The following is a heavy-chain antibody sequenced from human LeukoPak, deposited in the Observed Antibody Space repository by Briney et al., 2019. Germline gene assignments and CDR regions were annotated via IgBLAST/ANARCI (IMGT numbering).Heavy chain of an antibody. J-gene: IGHJ4*02. CDR2: INQSGST. Sequence: KPSETLSLTCAVYGGSFSGYSWSWIRQPPGKGLEWIGEINQSGSTNYNPSLKSRVTISVDTSKNQFSLKLSSVTAADTAVYYCASLYYGDHTFDYWGQGTLVTVSS. V-gene: IGHV4-34*01. D-gene: IGHD4-17*01. CDR1: GGSFSGYS. CDR3: ASLYYGDHTFDY.